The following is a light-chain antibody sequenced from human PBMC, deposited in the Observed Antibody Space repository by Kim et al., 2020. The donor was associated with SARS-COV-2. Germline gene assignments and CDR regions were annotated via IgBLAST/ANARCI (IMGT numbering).Light chain of an antibody. CDR2: GVS. J-gene: IGLJ3*02. CDR3: SSYTGSTSVV. Sequence: GQSVTISCTGTRSDVGGYNYVSWYQQHPGKAPKLMIYGVSKRPSGVSNRFSGSKSGNTASLTISGLPTEDEADYYCSSYTGSTSVVFGGGTQLTVL. CDR1: RSDVGGYNY. V-gene: IGLV2-14*03.